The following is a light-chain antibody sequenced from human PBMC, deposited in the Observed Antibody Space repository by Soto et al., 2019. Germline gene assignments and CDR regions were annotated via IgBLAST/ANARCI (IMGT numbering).Light chain of an antibody. CDR2: GTS. J-gene: IGKJ5*01. CDR3: QQYGHSLSLT. V-gene: IGKV3-20*01. CDR1: QSVSSN. Sequence: EIVMTQAPATLSGSAGEIATLSCRASQSVSSNLAWYQQQPGQAPRLLIYGTSNRATGIPDRFSGSGSGTDFSLTISRLEPEDFALYYCQQYGHSLSLTFGQGTRLEIK.